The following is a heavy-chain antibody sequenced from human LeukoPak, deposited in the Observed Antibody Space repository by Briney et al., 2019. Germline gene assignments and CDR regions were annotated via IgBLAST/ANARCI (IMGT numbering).Heavy chain of an antibody. CDR2: INPNSGGT. CDR3: ARVPVPYSSSWYYFDY. J-gene: IGHJ4*02. D-gene: IGHD6-13*01. V-gene: IGHV1-2*02. CDR1: GYTFTGYY. Sequence: AASVKVSCKASGYTFTGYYMHWVRQAPGQGLEWMGWINPNSGGTNYAQKFQGRVTMTRDTSISTAYMELSRLRSDDTAVYYCARVPVPYSSSWYYFDYWGRGTLVTVSS.